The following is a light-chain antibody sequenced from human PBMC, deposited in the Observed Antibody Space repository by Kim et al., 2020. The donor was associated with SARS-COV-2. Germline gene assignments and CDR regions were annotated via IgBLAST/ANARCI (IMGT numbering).Light chain of an antibody. V-gene: IGKV1-6*01. CDR3: LQDYSYPRT. CDR2: AAS. Sequence: AIQMTQSPSSLSASVGDRVTITCRASQDIRNDLGWYQQRPGMAPKLLMYAASTLHSGVPSRFSGSGSGTVFTLTISSLQPEDFASYYCLQDYSYPRTFGPGTKVEI. CDR1: QDIRND. J-gene: IGKJ3*01.